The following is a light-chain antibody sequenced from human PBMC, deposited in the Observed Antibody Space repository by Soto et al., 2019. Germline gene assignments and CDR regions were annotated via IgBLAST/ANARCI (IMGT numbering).Light chain of an antibody. CDR2: SAS. CDR3: LQSGT. CDR1: QSVSSSY. Sequence: EIVLTQSPGTLSLSPGERATLSCRASQSVSSSYLGWYQQKPGQAPRLLIYSASSRARGIPDRFSGSGSGTDFTLTIRRLEPEDFAVYYCLQSGTFGQGTTVEVK. J-gene: IGKJ1*01. V-gene: IGKV3-20*01.